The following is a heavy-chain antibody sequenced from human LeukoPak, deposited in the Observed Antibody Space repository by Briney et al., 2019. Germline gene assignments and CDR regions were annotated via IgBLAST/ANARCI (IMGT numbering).Heavy chain of an antibody. CDR3: ARGVKVNYYYYGMDV. CDR1: GGSFSGYY. Sequence: SETLSLTCAVYGGSFSGYYWSWIRQPPGKGLEWIGEINDSGSTNYNPSLKSRVTISVDTSKNQFSLKLSSVTAADTAVYYCARGVKVNYYYYGMDVWGQGTTVTVSS. CDR2: INDSGST. J-gene: IGHJ6*02. D-gene: IGHD2-21*01. V-gene: IGHV4-34*01.